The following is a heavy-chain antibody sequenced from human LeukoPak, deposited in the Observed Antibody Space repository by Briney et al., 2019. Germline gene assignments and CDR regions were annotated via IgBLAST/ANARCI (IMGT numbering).Heavy chain of an antibody. CDR1: GFTFSSYS. CDR2: ISSSSSYI. V-gene: IGHV3-21*01. Sequence: GGSLRLSCAASGFTFSSYSMNWVRQAPGKGLEWVSSISSSSSYIYYADSVKGRFTISRDNAKNSLYLQMNSLRAEDTAVYYCARVPGNSSSWYYYYMDVWGKGTTVTVSS. CDR3: ARVPGNSSSWYYYYMDV. D-gene: IGHD6-6*01. J-gene: IGHJ6*03.